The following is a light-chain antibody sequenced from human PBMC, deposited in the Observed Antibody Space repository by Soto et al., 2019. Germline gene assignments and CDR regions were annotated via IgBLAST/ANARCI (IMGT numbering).Light chain of an antibody. CDR1: ALPNQY. CDR3: QSADSSGTYPVV. Sequence: SYELTQPPSVSVSPGQTARITCSGDALPNQYAYWYQQKPGQAPVLVIYKDSERPSGIPERFSGSSSGTTVTLTISGVQAEDEADYYCQSADSSGTYPVVFGGGTKVTVL. J-gene: IGLJ2*01. V-gene: IGLV3-25*03. CDR2: KDS.